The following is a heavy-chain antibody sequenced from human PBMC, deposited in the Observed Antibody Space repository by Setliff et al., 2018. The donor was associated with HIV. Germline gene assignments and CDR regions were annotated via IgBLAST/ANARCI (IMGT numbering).Heavy chain of an antibody. CDR1: GDSISTYY. CDR2: IYTSGST. J-gene: IGHJ6*03. D-gene: IGHD7-27*01. V-gene: IGHV4-4*08. CDR3: ARGLTRGGYYSYFYMDV. Sequence: SETLSLTCTVSGDSISTYYWSWIRQPPGKGLEWIGYIYTSGSTNYNPSLKSRVTISKDTSKNHFSLKLTSVTAADTAVYYCARGLTRGGYYSYFYMDVWGKGTTVTVSS.